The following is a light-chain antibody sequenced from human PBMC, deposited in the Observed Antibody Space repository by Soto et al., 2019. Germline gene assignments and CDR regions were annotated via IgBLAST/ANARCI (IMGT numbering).Light chain of an antibody. CDR3: CSYAGRSAVV. J-gene: IGLJ2*01. CDR1: SSDVGGYNS. CDR2: NVS. Sequence: QSVLTQPRSVSGSPGQSVTISCTGTSSDVGGYNSVSWYQQHPGKAPKLIIYNVSKRPSGVPDHFSGSKSGNTASLTISGLQAEDEADYYCCSYAGRSAVVFGGGTKLTVL. V-gene: IGLV2-11*01.